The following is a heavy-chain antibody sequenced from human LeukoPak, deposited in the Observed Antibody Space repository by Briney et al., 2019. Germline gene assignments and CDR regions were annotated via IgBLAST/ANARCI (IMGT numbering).Heavy chain of an antibody. CDR3: AKDRIAARSGGIDY. Sequence: QSGGSLRLSCAASGFTFDDYAMHWVRQAPGKGLEWVSGISWNSGSIGYADSVKGRFTISRDNAKNSLYLQMNSLRAEDTALYYCAKDRIAARSGGIDYWGQGTLVTVSS. V-gene: IGHV3-9*01. CDR2: ISWNSGSI. CDR1: GFTFDDYA. J-gene: IGHJ4*02. D-gene: IGHD6-6*01.